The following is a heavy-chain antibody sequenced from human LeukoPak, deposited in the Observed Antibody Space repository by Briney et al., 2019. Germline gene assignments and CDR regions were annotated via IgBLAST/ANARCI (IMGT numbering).Heavy chain of an antibody. V-gene: IGHV4-39*07. Sequence: SETLSLTCTVSGGSISSSSYYWGWIRQPPGKGLEWIGSIYYSGSTYYNPSLKSRVTISVDTSKNQFSLKLSSVTAADTAVYYCARVGSYGDMTKYYFDYWGQGTLVTVSS. J-gene: IGHJ4*02. CDR2: IYYSGST. CDR1: GGSISSSSYY. D-gene: IGHD4-17*01. CDR3: ARVGSYGDMTKYYFDY.